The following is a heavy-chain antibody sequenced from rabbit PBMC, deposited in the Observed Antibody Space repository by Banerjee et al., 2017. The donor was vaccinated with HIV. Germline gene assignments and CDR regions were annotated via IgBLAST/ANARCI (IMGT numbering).Heavy chain of an antibody. CDR3: ARAGADIDYYLTRLDL. V-gene: IGHV1S40*01. CDR2: IYAGISGTT. D-gene: IGHD1-1*01. Sequence: QQLVESGGDLVKPGASLTLTCTASGFSFSSGYDMCWVRQAPGKGLEWIACIYAGISGTTYYASWAKGRFTISKTSSTTVTLQMTSLTAADTATYFCARAGADIDYYLTRLDLWGQGPGHRL. J-gene: IGHJ3*01. CDR1: GFSFSSGYD.